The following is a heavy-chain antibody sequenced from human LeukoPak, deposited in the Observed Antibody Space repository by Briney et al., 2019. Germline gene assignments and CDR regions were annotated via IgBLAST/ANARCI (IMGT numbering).Heavy chain of an antibody. D-gene: IGHD3-10*01. Sequence: SETLSLTCAVYVGSFSGYYWSWIRQPPGKGLECIGEINHSGSTNYNPSIKSRVTISVHTSKKQFSLKLSSVTAADTAVYYCARRRSITMVRGVIIATSDFDYWGQGTPVTVSS. CDR2: INHSGST. J-gene: IGHJ4*02. V-gene: IGHV4-34*01. CDR3: ARRRSITMVRGVIIATSDFDY. CDR1: VGSFSGYY.